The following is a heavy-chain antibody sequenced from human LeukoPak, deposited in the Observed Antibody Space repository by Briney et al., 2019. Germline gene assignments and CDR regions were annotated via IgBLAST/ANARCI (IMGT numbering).Heavy chain of an antibody. CDR1: GFTFSTYA. J-gene: IGHJ4*02. V-gene: IGHV3-33*01. CDR2: IWYDGSLK. D-gene: IGHD4-17*01. CDR3: ARDTDHYLDY. Sequence: GGSLRLSCAASGFTFSTYAIHWVRQAPGKGLEWVAVIWYDGSLKFYADSVKGRFTISRDNSNNRVYLQMNSLSAEDTAVYYCARDTDHYLDYWGQGTLVSVSS.